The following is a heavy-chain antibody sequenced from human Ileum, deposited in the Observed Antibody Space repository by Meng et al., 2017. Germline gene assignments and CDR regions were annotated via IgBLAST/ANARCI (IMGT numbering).Heavy chain of an antibody. J-gene: IGHJ4*02. D-gene: IGHD4-23*01. CDR3: TRSSSHYSGHNY. V-gene: IGHV6-1*01. CDR1: GDSVSSNSAS. CDR2: TYYRFKWFN. Sequence: GPGLGKPSPNPPLTRSTSGDSVSSNSASWNWFRQSPSRGLQWLGKTYYRFKWFNEYSVSVKSRIAIKPDTTKNPFSLQLNSGTPDDTAVFYCTRSSSHYSGHNYWGQGTLVTVSS.